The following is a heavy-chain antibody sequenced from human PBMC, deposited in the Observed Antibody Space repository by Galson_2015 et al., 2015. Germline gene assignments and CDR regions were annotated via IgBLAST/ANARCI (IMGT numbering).Heavy chain of an antibody. Sequence: DSDTRYSPSFQGQVTISADKSISTAYLQWSSLKASDTAMYYCARLGGRTPEENAFDIWGQGTMVTVSS. J-gene: IGHJ3*02. CDR2: DSDT. D-gene: IGHD3-16*01. CDR3: ARLGGRTPEENAFDI. V-gene: IGHV5-51*01.